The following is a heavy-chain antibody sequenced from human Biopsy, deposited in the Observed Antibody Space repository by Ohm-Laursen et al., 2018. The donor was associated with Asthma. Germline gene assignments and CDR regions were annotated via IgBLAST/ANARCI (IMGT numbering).Heavy chain of an antibody. CDR2: ISKDASTQ. Sequence: SLRLSCAASGFSFSNFAIHWVRQAPGKGLEWVGVISKDASTQDYADSVKGRFTMARDNSKNTLGLQMNSLREEDTAVYYCVRDGTDDAFDIWGQGTVVSVSS. CDR1: GFSFSNFA. J-gene: IGHJ3*02. D-gene: IGHD1-1*01. CDR3: VRDGTDDAFDI. V-gene: IGHV3-30*01.